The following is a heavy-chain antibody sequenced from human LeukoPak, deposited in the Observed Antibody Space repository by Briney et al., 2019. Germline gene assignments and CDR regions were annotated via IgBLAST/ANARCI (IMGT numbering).Heavy chain of an antibody. D-gene: IGHD5-12*01. Sequence: GESLKVSCKGSGYSFTSYWIGWVRPLPGKGLEWMGIIYPGDSDTRYSPSFQGQVTISADKSISTAYLQWSSLKASDTAMYYCARHRDGYNLDYWGQGTLVTVSS. CDR1: GYSFTSYW. J-gene: IGHJ4*02. V-gene: IGHV5-51*01. CDR3: ARHRDGYNLDY. CDR2: IYPGDSDT.